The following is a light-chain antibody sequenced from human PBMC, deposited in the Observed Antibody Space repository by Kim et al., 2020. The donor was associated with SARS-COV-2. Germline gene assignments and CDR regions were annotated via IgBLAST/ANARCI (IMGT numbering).Light chain of an antibody. CDR1: QSVSSN. CDR3: QQYNNWPLT. J-gene: IGKJ4*01. CDR2: GAS. Sequence: VSAGERATLACRASQSVSSNLAWYQQKPGQAPRLLIYGASTRATGIPARFSGSGSGTELTLTISSLQSEDFAVYYCQQYNNWPLTFGGGTKVDIK. V-gene: IGKV3-15*01.